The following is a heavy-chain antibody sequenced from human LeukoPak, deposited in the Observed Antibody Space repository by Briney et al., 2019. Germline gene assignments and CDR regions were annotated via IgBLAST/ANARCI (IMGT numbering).Heavy chain of an antibody. Sequence: PGGSLRLSCLSSGFTFSSYGMHWVRQAPGKGLEWVAFIWYDGSNKYYADSVKGRFTISRDNSENTLYLQVNSLRAEDTAVYYCASFHHSSDWYLWGFDYWGQGTLVTVSS. J-gene: IGHJ4*02. V-gene: IGHV3-33*03. CDR3: ASFHHSSDWYLWGFDY. CDR1: GFTFSSYG. CDR2: IWYDGSNK. D-gene: IGHD6-19*01.